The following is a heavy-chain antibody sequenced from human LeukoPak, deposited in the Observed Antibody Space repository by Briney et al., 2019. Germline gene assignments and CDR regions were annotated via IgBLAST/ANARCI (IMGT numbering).Heavy chain of an antibody. CDR1: GYSFTSYW. D-gene: IGHD4-23*01. CDR2: IYPGDSDT. V-gene: IGHV5-51*01. J-gene: IGHJ2*01. Sequence: GESLKISCQGSGYSFTSYWIGWVRQMPGKGLEFMGIIYPGDSDTRYSPSFQGQVTISADKSINTAYLQWSSLKASDTAMYYCARRVVNNRNWYFNLWGRGTLVTVSS. CDR3: ARRVVNNRNWYFNL.